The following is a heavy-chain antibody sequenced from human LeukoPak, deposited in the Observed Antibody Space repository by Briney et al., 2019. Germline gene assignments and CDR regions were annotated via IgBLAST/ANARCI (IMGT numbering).Heavy chain of an antibody. CDR2: ISASSSSI. CDR3: ARGGAARPDY. J-gene: IGHJ4*02. D-gene: IGHD6-6*01. Sequence: GGSLRLSCVASGFILSDYGMDWVRQAPGKGLEWISYISASSSSIDYADSVKGRFTISRDNAKNSLFMQMHSLTVEDTAVYYCARGGAARPDYWGQGTLVTVSS. CDR1: GFILSDYG. V-gene: IGHV3-48*01.